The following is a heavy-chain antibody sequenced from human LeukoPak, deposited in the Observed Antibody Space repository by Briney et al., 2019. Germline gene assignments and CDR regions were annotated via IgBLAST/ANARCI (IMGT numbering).Heavy chain of an antibody. J-gene: IGHJ4*02. Sequence: PSETLSLTCAVYGGSFSGYYWSWVRQAPGKGLEWVSAISGSGGSTYYADSVKGRFTISRDNSKNTLYLQMNSLRAEDTAVYYCAKSGGYYYDSSGTILFDYWGQGTLVTVSS. CDR2: ISGSGGST. D-gene: IGHD3-22*01. V-gene: IGHV3-23*01. CDR1: GGSFSGYY. CDR3: AKSGGYYYDSSGTILFDY.